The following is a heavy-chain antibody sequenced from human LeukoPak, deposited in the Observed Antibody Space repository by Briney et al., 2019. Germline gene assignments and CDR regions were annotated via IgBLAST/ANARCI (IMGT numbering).Heavy chain of an antibody. Sequence: GGSLRLSCAASGFTFSSYWMSWVRQAPGKGLEWVANIKQDGSEKYYVDSVKGRFTISRDNAKNSLYLQMNSLRVEDTAVYYCARERGAGLSSSWVDYWGQGTLVTVSS. CDR1: GFTFSSYW. CDR3: ARERGAGLSSSWVDY. CDR2: IKQDGSEK. V-gene: IGHV3-7*01. J-gene: IGHJ4*02. D-gene: IGHD6-13*01.